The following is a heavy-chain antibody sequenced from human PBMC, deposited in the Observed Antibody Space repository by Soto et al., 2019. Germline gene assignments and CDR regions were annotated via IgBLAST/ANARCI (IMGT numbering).Heavy chain of an antibody. D-gene: IGHD3-3*01. J-gene: IGHJ6*02. V-gene: IGHV4-39*01. Sequence: QLQLQESGPGLVKPSETLSLTCTVSGGSISSSSYYWGWIRQPPGKGLEGIGSIYYSGSTYYNPSLKSRVTLSVDTSKNQFSLKLSSVTAADTAVYYCARQRSTIFGVVNYYYYYGMDVWGQGTTVTVSS. CDR2: IYYSGST. CDR3: ARQRSTIFGVVNYYYYYGMDV. CDR1: GGSISSSSYY.